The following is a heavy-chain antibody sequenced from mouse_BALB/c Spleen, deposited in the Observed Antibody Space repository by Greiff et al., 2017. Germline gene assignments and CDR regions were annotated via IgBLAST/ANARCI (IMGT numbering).Heavy chain of an antibody. D-gene: IGHD1-1*01. J-gene: IGHJ3*01. CDR2: ISSGSSTI. Sequence: EVQLVESGGGLVQPGGSRKLSCAASGFTFSSFGMHWVRQAPEKGLEWVAYISSGSSTIYYADTVKGRFTISRDNPKNTLFLQMTSLRSEDTAMYYCAREYYGSSSWFAYWGQGTLVTVSA. V-gene: IGHV5-17*02. CDR1: GFTFSSFG. CDR3: AREYYGSSSWFAY.